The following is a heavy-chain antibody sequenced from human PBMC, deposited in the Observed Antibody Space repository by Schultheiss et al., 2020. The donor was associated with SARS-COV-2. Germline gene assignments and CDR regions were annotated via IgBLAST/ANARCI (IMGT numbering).Heavy chain of an antibody. D-gene: IGHD4-17*01. V-gene: IGHV4-4*02. CDR2: IYYSGST. Sequence: SETLSLTCTVSGGSISSSNWWSWVRQPPGKGLEWIGYIYYSGSTYYNPSLKSRVTMSADTSRNQFSLKLSSVTAADTAVYYCARDSNYGDYESRGLDVWGQGTTVTVSS. CDR1: GGSISSSNW. CDR3: ARDSNYGDYESRGLDV. J-gene: IGHJ6*02.